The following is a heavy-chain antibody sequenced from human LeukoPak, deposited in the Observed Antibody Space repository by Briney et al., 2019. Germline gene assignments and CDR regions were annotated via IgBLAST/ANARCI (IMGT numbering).Heavy chain of an antibody. CDR2: ISSSSSTI. J-gene: IGHJ6*03. CDR3: ARDMTTVRYYYYYMDV. CDR1: GFTFSSYA. D-gene: IGHD4-11*01. V-gene: IGHV3-48*01. Sequence: GGSLRLSCAASGFTFSSYAMSWVRQAPGKGLEWVSYISSSSSTICYADSVKGRFTISRDNAKNSLYLQMNSLRAEDTAVYYCARDMTTVRYYYYYMDVWGKGTTVTVSS.